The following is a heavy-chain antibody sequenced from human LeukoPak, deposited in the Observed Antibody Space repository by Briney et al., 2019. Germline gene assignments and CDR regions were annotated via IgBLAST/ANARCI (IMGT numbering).Heavy chain of an antibody. CDR2: ITTNGDKT. D-gene: IGHD1-26*01. CDR1: GFTFSSYA. CDR3: ARGGATTLFDY. Sequence: GGSLRRSCAASGFTFSSYAMHWVRQAPGKGLEYVSAITTNGDKTYYGNSVKGRFTISRDNSKNTLYLQMGSLRIEDMAVYYCARGGATTLFDYWGQGTLVTVSS. J-gene: IGHJ4*02. V-gene: IGHV3-64*01.